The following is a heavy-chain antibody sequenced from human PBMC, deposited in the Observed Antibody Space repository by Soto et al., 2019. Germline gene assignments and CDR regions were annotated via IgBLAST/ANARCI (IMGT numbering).Heavy chain of an antibody. D-gene: IGHD5-12*01. J-gene: IGHJ4*02. V-gene: IGHV4-61*01. CDR1: GGSVSSGSYY. CDR2: IYYSGST. Sequence: PSETLSLTCTVSGGSVSSGSYYWSWIRQPPGKGLEWIGYIYYSGSTNYNPSLKSRVTISVDTSKNQFSLKLSSVTAADTAVYYCASTIVATTYYFDYWGQGTLVTVSS. CDR3: ASTIVATTYYFDY.